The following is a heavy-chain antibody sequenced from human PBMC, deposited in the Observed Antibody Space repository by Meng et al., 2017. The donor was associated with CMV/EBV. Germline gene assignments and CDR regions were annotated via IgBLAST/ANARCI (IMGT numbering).Heavy chain of an antibody. J-gene: IGHJ4*02. CDR2: INHSGST. Sequence: TLSLTCAVYGGSFSGYYWSWIRQPPGKGLEWIGEINHSGSTNYNPSLKSRVTISVDTSKNQFSLKLSSVTAADTAVYYCARNQWLGPFDYWGQGTLVTVSS. CDR3: ARNQWLGPFDY. V-gene: IGHV4-34*01. CDR1: GGSFSGYY. D-gene: IGHD6-19*01.